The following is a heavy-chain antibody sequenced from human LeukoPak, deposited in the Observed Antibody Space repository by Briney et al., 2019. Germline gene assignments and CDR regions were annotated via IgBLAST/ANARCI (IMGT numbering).Heavy chain of an antibody. D-gene: IGHD2-8*01. CDR2: ISAYNGNT. V-gene: IGHV1-18*01. Sequence: GASVNVSCKASSYTFNSYGISWVRQAPGQGLEWMGWISAYNGNTNYAQKLQGRVTMTTDTSTNTAYMELRSLRSDDTAVYYCARDNGHYYYYYAMDVWGQGTTVTVSS. CDR1: SYTFNSYG. J-gene: IGHJ6*02. CDR3: ARDNGHYYYYYAMDV.